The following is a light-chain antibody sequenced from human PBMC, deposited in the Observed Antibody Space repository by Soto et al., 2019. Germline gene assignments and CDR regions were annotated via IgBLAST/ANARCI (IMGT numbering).Light chain of an antibody. CDR1: QIISSW. J-gene: IGKJ1*01. Sequence: DIQMTQSPSTLFASVGDRVTITCRASQIISSWLAWYQQKPGKAPKLLIYEASNLESGVPSRFSGSGSGTEFTLTISSLQPDDFATYYCQQSSNYPWTFGQGTKVEIK. V-gene: IGKV1-5*03. CDR2: EAS. CDR3: QQSSNYPWT.